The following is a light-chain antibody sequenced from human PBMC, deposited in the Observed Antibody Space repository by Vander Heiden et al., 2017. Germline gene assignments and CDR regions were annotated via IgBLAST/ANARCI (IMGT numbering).Light chain of an antibody. CDR3: QQYGGPST. Sequence: EIVLTQSPATLSLSPGERATLSCRASQSVSSSYLAWYQQKPDQAPRLLIYGASSRATGIPDRFSGSGSGTDLTLTISRLEPEDFAVYYCQQYGGPSTFGGGTKVEIK. V-gene: IGKV3-20*01. CDR1: QSVSSSY. CDR2: GAS. J-gene: IGKJ4*01.